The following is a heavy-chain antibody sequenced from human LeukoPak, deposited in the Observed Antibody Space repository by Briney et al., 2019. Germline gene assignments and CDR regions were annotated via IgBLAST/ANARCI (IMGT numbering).Heavy chain of an antibody. Sequence: GGPLRLSCAASGFTFSNYWMAWVRPAPGKGPEWVANINLDGSQKYYVDSVKGRFTISRDNAENSLYLQMNSLRAEDTALYYCARKRPNYFDYWGQGTLVTVSS. CDR3: ARKRPNYFDY. CDR2: INLDGSQK. CDR1: GFTFSNYW. V-gene: IGHV3-7*01. J-gene: IGHJ4*02.